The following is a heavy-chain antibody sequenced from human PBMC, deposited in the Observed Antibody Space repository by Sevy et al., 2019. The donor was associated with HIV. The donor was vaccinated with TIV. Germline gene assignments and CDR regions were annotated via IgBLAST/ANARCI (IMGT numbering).Heavy chain of an antibody. J-gene: IGHJ3*02. CDR2: IHYRGNT. CDR1: GGSISSGDYY. CDR3: ARGVGGPGVMITFRGVKYAFDI. V-gene: IGHV4-30-4*01. D-gene: IGHD3-16*01. Sequence: SETLSLSCTVSGGSISSGDYYWSWIRQTPGMGLEWIGYIHYRGNTYYNPSLRSRLTLLVDTSKHQFSLRLASVTAADSAVYFCARGVGGPGVMITFRGVKYAFDIWGQRTVVTVSS.